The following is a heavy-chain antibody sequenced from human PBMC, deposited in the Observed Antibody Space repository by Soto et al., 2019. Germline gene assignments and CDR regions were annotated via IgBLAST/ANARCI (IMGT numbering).Heavy chain of an antibody. V-gene: IGHV4-30-2*01. J-gene: IGHJ5*02. CDR1: GGSISSDGNS. CDR3: ARRWMSATWFDP. D-gene: IGHD5-12*01. CDR2: IYHSGST. Sequence: PSETLSLTCAVSGGSISSDGNSWSWIRQPPGKGLEWIGYIYHSGSTYYNPSLKSRVTISVDRSKNQFSLKLSSVSAADTAVFYCARRWMSATWFDPPCQGPLVTVSS.